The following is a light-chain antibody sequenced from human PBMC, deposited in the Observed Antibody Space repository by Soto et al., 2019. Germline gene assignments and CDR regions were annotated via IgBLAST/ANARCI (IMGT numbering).Light chain of an antibody. Sequence: DIHMTQSPSTLSASVGDRVTITCRASQSSHAWLAWYQQKPGKAPKLLRDEVSTLARWGPSRFSGRASGTEFTLTSSSLQPEDFATYSCQQSYRTPWTFGQGTKVEIK. CDR1: QSSHAW. CDR2: EVS. J-gene: IGKJ1*01. V-gene: IGKV1-5*01. CDR3: QQSYRTPWT.